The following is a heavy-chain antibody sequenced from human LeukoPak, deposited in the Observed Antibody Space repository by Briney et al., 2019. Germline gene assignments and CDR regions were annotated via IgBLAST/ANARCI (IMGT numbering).Heavy chain of an antibody. CDR3: ARDVFPDSVVITHHDAFDI. CDR2: ISAYNGNT. D-gene: IGHD3-22*01. V-gene: IGHV1-18*01. J-gene: IGHJ3*02. Sequence: ASVKVSCKASGYTFTSYGISWMRQAPGQGLEWMGWISAYNGNTNYAQKLQGRVTMTTDTSTSTAYMELRSLRSDDTAVYYCARDVFPDSVVITHHDAFDIWGQGTMVTVSS. CDR1: GYTFTSYG.